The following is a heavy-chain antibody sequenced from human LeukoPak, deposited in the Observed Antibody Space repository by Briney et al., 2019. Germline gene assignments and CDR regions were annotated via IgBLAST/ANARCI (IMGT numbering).Heavy chain of an antibody. CDR2: IYNSGST. CDR3: ARDRWFDP. Sequence: SETLSLTCAVYGGSFSGSNWSWIRQPPGKGLEWIGEIYNSGSTIYNPSLKSRVTISVDTSKNQFSLKLNSVTAADTAVYYCARDRWFDPWGQGTLVTVSS. CDR1: GGSFSGSN. V-gene: IGHV4-34*01. J-gene: IGHJ5*02.